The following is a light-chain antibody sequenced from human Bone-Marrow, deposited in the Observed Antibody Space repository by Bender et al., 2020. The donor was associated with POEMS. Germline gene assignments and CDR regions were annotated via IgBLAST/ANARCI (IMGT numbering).Light chain of an antibody. J-gene: IGLJ1*01. Sequence: QSALTQPASVSGSPGQSVTISCTGTSSDVGDYTAVSWYQQHPGKAPKLMIYEVTKRPSGVPDRFSGSKAGNTASLSISGLRAEDEADYSCSSYTTSSSYVFGTGTKVTVL. CDR1: SSDVGDYTA. CDR3: SSYTTSSSYV. CDR2: EVT. V-gene: IGLV2-14*01.